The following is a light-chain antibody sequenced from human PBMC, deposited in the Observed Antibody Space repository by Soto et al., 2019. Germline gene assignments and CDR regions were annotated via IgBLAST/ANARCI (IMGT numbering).Light chain of an antibody. J-gene: IGLJ1*01. CDR1: SSDVGGYNA. Sequence: QSVLTQPASVSGSPGQSITISCTGTSSDVGGYNAVSWYQQHPGRAPKLMIYDVSNRPSGISNRFSGSKSGSTASLTISGLQAEDDADYYCSSYTRSGVYVFGAGTKAPS. CDR3: SSYTRSGVYV. CDR2: DVS. V-gene: IGLV2-14*01.